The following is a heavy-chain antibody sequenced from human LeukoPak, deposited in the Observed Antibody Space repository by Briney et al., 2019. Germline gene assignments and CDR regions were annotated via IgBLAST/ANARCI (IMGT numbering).Heavy chain of an antibody. CDR1: GLTFISYD. D-gene: IGHD3-10*01. Sequence: GGSLRLSCAASGLTFISYDMHWVRQPTGKGLEWVSGIDTAGGTYYAVSVKGGFTISSEKAKNSLSLQMNSLRADDTAVYYCARRRYGLGSYSDAFDIWGQGTMVTVSS. CDR3: ARRRYGLGSYSDAFDI. CDR2: IDTAGGT. J-gene: IGHJ3*02. V-gene: IGHV3-13*04.